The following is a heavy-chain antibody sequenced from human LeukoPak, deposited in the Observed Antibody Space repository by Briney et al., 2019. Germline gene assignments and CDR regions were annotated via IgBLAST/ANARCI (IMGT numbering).Heavy chain of an antibody. J-gene: IGHJ4*02. V-gene: IGHV3-74*01. CDR1: GFTFSSHW. D-gene: IGHD1-26*01. Sequence: GSLRLSCADSGFTFSSHWMHWVRQAPGKGLMWVSRIKYDASSTSYADSVKGRFTISRDNAKNTLYLQMNSLRAEDTAVYYCARGATYAYYQDYWGQGTLVTVSS. CDR2: IKYDASST. CDR3: ARGATYAYYQDY.